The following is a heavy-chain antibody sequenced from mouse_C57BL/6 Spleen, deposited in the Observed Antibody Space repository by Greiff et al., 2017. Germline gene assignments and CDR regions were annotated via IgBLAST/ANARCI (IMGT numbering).Heavy chain of an antibody. V-gene: IGHV1-69*01. CDR3: AKRKSQANWDWYFDV. CDR2: IDPSDSYT. Sequence: QVQLQQPGAELVMPGASVKLSCKASGYTFTSYWMHWVQQRPGQGLEWIGEIDPSDSYTNYNQKFKGKSTLTVDKSSSTAYMQLSSLTSEDSAVYYCAKRKSQANWDWYFDVWGTGTTVTVSS. D-gene: IGHD4-1*01. CDR1: GYTFTSYW. J-gene: IGHJ1*03.